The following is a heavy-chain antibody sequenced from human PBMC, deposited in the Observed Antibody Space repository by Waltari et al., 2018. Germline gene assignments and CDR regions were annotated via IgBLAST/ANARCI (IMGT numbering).Heavy chain of an antibody. D-gene: IGHD1-7*01. CDR1: GYSFTGQY. J-gene: IGHJ2*01. V-gene: IGHV1-2*07. CDR3: ARDAITGTTGDWYFDL. CDR2: IKPKSGAT. Sequence: QAQLVQSGAEVKKPGASVKVSCKASGYSFTGQYVQWVRQAPGQGLEWGGWIKPKSGATSQSHKFQGRVTMTSNTSISTAYMGLNRLTSDDTAMYFCARDAITGTTGDWYFDLWGRGTLVTVSS.